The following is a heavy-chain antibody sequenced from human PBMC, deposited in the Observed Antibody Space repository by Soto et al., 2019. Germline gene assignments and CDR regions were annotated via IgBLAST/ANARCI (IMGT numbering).Heavy chain of an antibody. J-gene: IGHJ3*02. Sequence: QVQLQEPGPGLVEPSETLSLTCAVSSGSITNDDWWTWVRQSPGKGLEWIGEVHHSGRSGSTNYNPSLRSRASISLDKSNTQVSLRLSSVTAADTAVYYCAITTRAFCTPDIWGQGTTVTVSS. CDR3: AITTRAFCTPDI. D-gene: IGHD2-2*01. V-gene: IGHV4-4*02. CDR2: VHHSGRSGST. CDR1: SGSITNDDW.